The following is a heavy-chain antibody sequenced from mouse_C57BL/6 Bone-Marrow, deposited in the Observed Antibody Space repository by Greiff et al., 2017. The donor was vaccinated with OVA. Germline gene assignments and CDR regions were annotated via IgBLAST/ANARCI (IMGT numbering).Heavy chain of an antibody. CDR2: IRLKSDNYAT. D-gene: IGHD1-1*01. J-gene: IGHJ2*01. CDR3: TGGTTVVPY. V-gene: IGHV6-3*01. Sequence: EVKLEESGGGLVQPGGSMKLSCVASGFTFSNYWMNWVRQSPEKGLEWVAQIRLKSDNYATHYAESVQGRFTISRDDSNSSVYLQMNNLRAEDTGIYYCTGGTTVVPYWGQGTTLTVSS. CDR1: GFTFSNYW.